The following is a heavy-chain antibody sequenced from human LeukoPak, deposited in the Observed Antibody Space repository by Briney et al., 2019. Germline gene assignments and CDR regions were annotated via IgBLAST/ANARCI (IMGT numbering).Heavy chain of an antibody. CDR1: GGSISSSSYS. Sequence: SETLSLTCTVSGGSISSSSYSWGWIRQPPGKGLEWIGTIYYSGGTYYNPSLTSRVTISEDTSKNQFSLNLSSVTAADTAVYYCARYASSGYYRYYFDYWGQGTLVTVSS. CDR2: IYYSGGT. J-gene: IGHJ4*02. D-gene: IGHD3-22*01. V-gene: IGHV4-39*01. CDR3: ARYASSGYYRYYFDY.